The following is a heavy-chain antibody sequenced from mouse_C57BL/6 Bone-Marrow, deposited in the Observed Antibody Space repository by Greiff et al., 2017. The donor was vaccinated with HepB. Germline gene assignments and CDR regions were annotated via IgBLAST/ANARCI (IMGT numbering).Heavy chain of an antibody. CDR1: GFTFSDYG. V-gene: IGHV5-17*01. Sequence: DVMLVESGGGLVKPGGSLKLSCAASGFTFSDYGMHWVRQAPEKGLEWVAYISSGSSTIYYADTVKGRFTISRDNAKNTLFLQMTSLRSEDTAMYYCAKGTTVVAPYYFDYWGQGTTLTVSS. CDR3: AKGTTVVAPYYFDY. D-gene: IGHD1-1*01. CDR2: ISSGSSTI. J-gene: IGHJ2*01.